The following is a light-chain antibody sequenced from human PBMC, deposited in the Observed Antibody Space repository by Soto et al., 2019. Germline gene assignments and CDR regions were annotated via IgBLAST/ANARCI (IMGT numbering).Light chain of an antibody. CDR2: LNSDGSH. V-gene: IGLV4-69*01. Sequence: VLTQSPSASASLGASVKLTCTLSSGHSSYAIAWHQQQPEKGPRYLMKLNSDGSHSKGDGIPDRFSGSSSGAERYLTISSLQSQDEPDKYCQTWGTGIWVFGGGTQRTVL. CDR3: QTWGTGIWV. J-gene: IGLJ3*02. CDR1: SGHSSYA.